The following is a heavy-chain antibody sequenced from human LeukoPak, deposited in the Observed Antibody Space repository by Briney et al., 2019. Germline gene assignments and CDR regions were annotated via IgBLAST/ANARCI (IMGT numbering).Heavy chain of an antibody. D-gene: IGHD2-2*01. CDR3: ARGSRYCSSTSCYRRWFDP. V-gene: IGHV1-2*02. J-gene: IGHJ5*02. Sequence: ASVKVSCKASGYTFTGYYMHWVRQAPGQGLEWMGWINTNSGGTNYAQKFQGRVTMTRDTSISTAYMELSRLRSDDTAVYYCARGSRYCSSTSCYRRWFDPWGQGTLVTVSS. CDR1: GYTFTGYY. CDR2: INTNSGGT.